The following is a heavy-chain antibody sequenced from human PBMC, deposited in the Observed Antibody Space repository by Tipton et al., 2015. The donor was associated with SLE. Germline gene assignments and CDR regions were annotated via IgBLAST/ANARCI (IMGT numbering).Heavy chain of an antibody. V-gene: IGHV3-23*01. D-gene: IGHD3-10*01. Sequence: SLRLSCAASGFTFSSYAMTWIRQAPGKGLEWVASIRGSGVTTYYAESVKGRFTISRDNAKNTVSLQMNSLRAEDTAVYYCARDGHDSGSFGAFDIWGQGTMVTVSS. CDR3: ARDGHDSGSFGAFDI. CDR2: IRGSGVTT. CDR1: GFTFSSYA. J-gene: IGHJ3*02.